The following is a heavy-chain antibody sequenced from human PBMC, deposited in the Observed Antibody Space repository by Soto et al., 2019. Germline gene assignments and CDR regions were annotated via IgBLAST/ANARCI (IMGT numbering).Heavy chain of an antibody. CDR3: ARALVGSSSSPNDY. CDR1: GYTFTSYA. V-gene: IGHV1-3*01. CDR2: INAGNGNT. J-gene: IGHJ4*02. Sequence: ASVKVSCKASGYTFTSYAMHWVRQAPGQRLEWMGWINAGNGNTKYSQKFQGRDTITRGTSASTAYMELSSLRSEDTVVYYCARALVGSSSSPNDYWGQGTLVTVSS. D-gene: IGHD6-6*01.